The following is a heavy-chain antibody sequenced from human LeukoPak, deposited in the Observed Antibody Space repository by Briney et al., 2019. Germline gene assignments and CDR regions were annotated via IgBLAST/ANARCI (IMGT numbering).Heavy chain of an antibody. CDR2: IYTSGST. V-gene: IGHV4-61*02. J-gene: IGHJ3*02. D-gene: IGHD3-10*01. CDR1: GGSISSGSYY. CDR3: AVWFGELSDAFDI. Sequence: SETLSLTCTDSGGSISSGSYYWSWIRQPAGKGLEWIGRIYTSGSTNYNPSLKSRVTISADTSKNQFSLKLSSVTAADTAVYYCAVWFGELSDAFDIWGQGTMVTVSS.